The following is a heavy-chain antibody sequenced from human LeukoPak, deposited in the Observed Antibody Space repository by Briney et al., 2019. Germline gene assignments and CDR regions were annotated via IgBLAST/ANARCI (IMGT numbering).Heavy chain of an antibody. V-gene: IGHV3-30-3*02. Sequence: GKSLRLSCAASGFTFRSYAIHWVRQAPGKGLEWVTFISFDGNVKYYADSVKGRFIISRDNSKNTVSLQMNSLRVEDTAVYYCAKTTEVVALDYWGQGTLVTVSS. CDR1: GFTFRSYA. CDR2: ISFDGNVK. CDR3: AKTTEVVALDY. D-gene: IGHD3-22*01. J-gene: IGHJ4*02.